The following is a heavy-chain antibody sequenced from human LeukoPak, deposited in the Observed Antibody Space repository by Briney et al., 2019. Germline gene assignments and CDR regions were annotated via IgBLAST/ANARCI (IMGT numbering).Heavy chain of an antibody. CDR2: IVVGSGNT. D-gene: IGHD2-8*01. Sequence: SVKVSCKASGFAFTSSAVQWVRQARGQRLEWIGWIVVGSGNTNYAQKFQERVTITRDMSTSTAYMELSSLRSEDTAVYYCAALVLMVNSMDVWGQGTTVTVSS. CDR3: AALVLMVNSMDV. J-gene: IGHJ6*02. V-gene: IGHV1-58*01. CDR1: GFAFTSSA.